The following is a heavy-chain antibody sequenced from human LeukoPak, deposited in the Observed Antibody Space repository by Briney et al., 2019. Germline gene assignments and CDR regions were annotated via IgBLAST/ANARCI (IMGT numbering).Heavy chain of an antibody. D-gene: IGHD5-12*01. CDR3: ARAVEYSGYDYEFDY. Sequence: GGSLRLSCAASGFTFSSYSMNWVRQAPGKGLEWVSYISSSSSTIYYADSVKGRFTISRDNAKNSLYLQMNSLRAEDTAVYYCARAVEYSGYDYEFDYWGQGTLVTVSS. CDR2: ISSSSSTI. J-gene: IGHJ4*02. CDR1: GFTFSSYS. V-gene: IGHV3-48*04.